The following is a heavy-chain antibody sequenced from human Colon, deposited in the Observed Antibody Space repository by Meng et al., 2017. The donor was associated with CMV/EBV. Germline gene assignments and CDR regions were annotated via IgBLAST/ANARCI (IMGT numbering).Heavy chain of an antibody. CDR3: ARVPGI. Sequence: ASVHISFKGSGYTFTYYYIHWVRQAPGQGLELIGRIYPKTGDIHYAQTFQGRVTMTRDTSITTAYMELASLTSDDTAVYFCARVPGIWGQGTLVTVSS. CDR2: IYPKTGDI. CDR1: GYTFTYYY. J-gene: IGHJ4*02. V-gene: IGHV1-2*06.